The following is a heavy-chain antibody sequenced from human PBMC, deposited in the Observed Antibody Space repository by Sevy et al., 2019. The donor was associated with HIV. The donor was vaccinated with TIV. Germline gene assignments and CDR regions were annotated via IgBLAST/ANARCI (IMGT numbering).Heavy chain of an antibody. J-gene: IGHJ4*02. V-gene: IGHV3-20*04. D-gene: IGHD2-2*01. Sequence: GGSLRLSCAASGFTFDDYGMSWVRQAPGKGLEWVSGINWNGGSTGYADPVKGRFTISRDNAKNSLYLQMNSLRAEDTALCYCARGECSSTSCPIDYWGQGTLVTVSS. CDR1: GFTFDDYG. CDR2: INWNGGST. CDR3: ARGECSSTSCPIDY.